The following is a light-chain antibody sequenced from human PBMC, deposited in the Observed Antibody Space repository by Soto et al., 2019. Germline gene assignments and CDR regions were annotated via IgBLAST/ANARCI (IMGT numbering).Light chain of an antibody. Sequence: DIQMTQSPSSLSASVGDRVTITCRASQGISKYLAWYHQRPGKVPRLLIYAASTLQSGVPSRFSGSGSGTDFTLTISSLQPEDVATYYCQNYNSAPFTFGPGTKVDIK. V-gene: IGKV1-27*01. CDR1: QGISKY. J-gene: IGKJ3*01. CDR3: QNYNSAPFT. CDR2: AAS.